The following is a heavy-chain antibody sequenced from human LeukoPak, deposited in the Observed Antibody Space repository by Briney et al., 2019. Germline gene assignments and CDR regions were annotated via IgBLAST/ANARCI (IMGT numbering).Heavy chain of an antibody. D-gene: IGHD1-26*01. CDR1: GFTFSSYA. Sequence: GGSLRLSCAASGFTFSSYAMTWVRQAPGKGLEWVSAISGSGGSTYYADSVKGRFTISRDNSKNTLYLQMNSLRAEDTAIYYCAKSDSWIVGADRAPFDYWGQGTLVTVSS. CDR2: ISGSGGST. V-gene: IGHV3-23*01. CDR3: AKSDSWIVGADRAPFDY. J-gene: IGHJ4*02.